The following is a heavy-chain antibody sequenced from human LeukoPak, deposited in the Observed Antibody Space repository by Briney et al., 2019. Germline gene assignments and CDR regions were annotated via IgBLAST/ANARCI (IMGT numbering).Heavy chain of an antibody. CDR1: GFAFSSYS. J-gene: IGHJ3*02. V-gene: IGHV3-21*01. D-gene: IGHD2-15*01. Sequence: GGSLRLSCAASGFAFSSYSMNWVRQAPGKGLEWVSSISSSNTYVYYADSVKGRFTISRDNAKNSLYLQMNSLRAEDTAVYYCARGKILPLDAFDIWGQGTMVTVSS. CDR2: ISSSNTYV. CDR3: ARGKILPLDAFDI.